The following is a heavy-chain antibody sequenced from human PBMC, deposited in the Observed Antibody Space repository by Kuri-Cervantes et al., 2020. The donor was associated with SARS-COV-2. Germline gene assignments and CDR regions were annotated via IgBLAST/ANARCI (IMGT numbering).Heavy chain of an antibody. CDR1: GFTFGDYA. D-gene: IGHD3-3*01. V-gene: IGHV3-30-3*01. CDR3: AREGKTSDFWSGYLEDYMDV. Sequence: GESLKISCTASGFTFGDYAMSWVRQAPGKGLEWVAVISYDGSNKYYADSVKGRFTISRDNSKNTLYLQMNSLRAEDTAVYYCAREGKTSDFWSGYLEDYMDVWGKGTTVTVSS. J-gene: IGHJ6*03. CDR2: ISYDGSNK.